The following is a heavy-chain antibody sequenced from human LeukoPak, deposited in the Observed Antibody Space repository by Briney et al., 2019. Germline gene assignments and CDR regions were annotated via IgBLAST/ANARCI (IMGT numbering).Heavy chain of an antibody. CDR3: ASPATMVRGVIGTNYYYYYMDV. CDR1: GYTFTGYY. CDR2: INPNSGGT. D-gene: IGHD3-10*01. J-gene: IGHJ6*03. Sequence: GASVKVSCKASGYTFTGYYMHWVRQAPGQGLEWMGWINPNSGGTNYAQKFQGRVTMTRDTSISTAYMELSRLRSDDTAVYYCASPATMVRGVIGTNYYYYYMDVWGKGTTVTVSS. V-gene: IGHV1-2*02.